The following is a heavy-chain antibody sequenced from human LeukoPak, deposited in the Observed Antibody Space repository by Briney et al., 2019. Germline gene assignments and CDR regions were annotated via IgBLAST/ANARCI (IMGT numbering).Heavy chain of an antibody. CDR2: IYYSGST. V-gene: IGHV4-59*12. CDR1: GGSISSYY. Sequence: SETLSLTCTVSGGSISSYYWSWIRQPPGKGLEWIGYIYYSGSTNYNPSLKSRVTMSVDTSKNQFSLKLSSVTAADTAVYYCAREAVAVTNDAFDIWGQGTMVTVSS. CDR3: AREAVAVTNDAFDI. J-gene: IGHJ3*02. D-gene: IGHD6-19*01.